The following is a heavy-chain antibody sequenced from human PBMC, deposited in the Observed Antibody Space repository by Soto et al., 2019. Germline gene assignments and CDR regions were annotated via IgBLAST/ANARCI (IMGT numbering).Heavy chain of an antibody. J-gene: IGHJ4*02. Sequence: VASVKVSCKASGYTFTGYYMHWVRQAPGQGLEWMGWINPNSGGTNYAQKFQGRVTMTRDTSISTAYMELSRLRSDDTAVYYCARDCSGYTHDFDYWGQGTLVTVSS. CDR2: INPNSGGT. V-gene: IGHV1-2*02. CDR1: GYTFTGYY. CDR3: ARDCSGYTHDFDY. D-gene: IGHD3-22*01.